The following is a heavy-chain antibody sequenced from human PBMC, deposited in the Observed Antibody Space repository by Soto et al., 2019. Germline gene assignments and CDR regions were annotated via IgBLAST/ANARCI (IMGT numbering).Heavy chain of an antibody. CDR1: GYTFASYG. CDR3: ASISSSGLFDY. J-gene: IGHJ4*02. V-gene: IGHV1-18*01. D-gene: IGHD6-6*01. CDR2: ISAYNGNT. Sequence: ASVKASCKASGYTFASYGISWVRQAPGQGLEWMGWISAYNGNTNYAQKLQGRVTMTTDTSTSTAYMELRSLRSDDTAVYYCASISSSGLFDYWGQGTLVTVSS.